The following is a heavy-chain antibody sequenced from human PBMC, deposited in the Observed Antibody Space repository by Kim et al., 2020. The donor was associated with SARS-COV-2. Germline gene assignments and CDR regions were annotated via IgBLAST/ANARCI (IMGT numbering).Heavy chain of an antibody. CDR1: GGSFSGYY. CDR3: ARAGIVVVVAATRWDWFDP. Sequence: SETLSLTCAVYGGSFSGYYWSWIRQPPGKGLEWIGEINHSGSTNYNPSFKSRVTISVATSKNQFSLKLSSVTAADTAGYYCARAGIVVVVAATRWDWFDP. V-gene: IGHV4-34*01. J-gene: IGHJ5*02. D-gene: IGHD2-15*01. CDR2: INHSGST.